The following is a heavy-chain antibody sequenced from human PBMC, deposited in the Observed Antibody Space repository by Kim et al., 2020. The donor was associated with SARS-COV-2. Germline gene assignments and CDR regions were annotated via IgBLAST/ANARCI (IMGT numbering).Heavy chain of an antibody. D-gene: IGHD5-12*01. CDR1: GGSFSGYY. CDR3: ARGGWRSGYDLFDY. CDR2: INHSGST. J-gene: IGHJ4*02. V-gene: IGHV4-34*01. Sequence: SETLSLTCAVYGGSFSGYYWSWIRQPPGKGLEWIGEINHSGSTNYNPSLKSRVTISVDTSKNQFSLKLSSVTAADTAVYYCARGGWRSGYDLFDYWGQGTLVTVSS.